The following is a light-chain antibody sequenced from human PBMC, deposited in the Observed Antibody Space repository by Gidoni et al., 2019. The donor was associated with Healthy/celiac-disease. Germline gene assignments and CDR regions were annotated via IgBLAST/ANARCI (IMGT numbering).Light chain of an antibody. Sequence: DIQMTQSPSSLSAPVGDRVTITCRASQSISSYLNWYQQKPGKAPKLLIYAASSLQSGVPSRFSGSGSGTDFTITISSLQPEDFATYYCQQSYSTPYTFGQGTKLEIK. V-gene: IGKV1-39*01. CDR2: AAS. J-gene: IGKJ2*01. CDR3: QQSYSTPYT. CDR1: QSISSY.